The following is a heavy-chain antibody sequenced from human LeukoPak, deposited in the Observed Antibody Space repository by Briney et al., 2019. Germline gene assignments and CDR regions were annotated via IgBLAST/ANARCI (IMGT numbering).Heavy chain of an antibody. CDR3: ARPGQSSWWVYFNF. D-gene: IGHD2-15*01. V-gene: IGHV4-4*09. Sequence: PSETLSHTCTVSGGSSSSYYWTWIRQPPGKGLEWIGCIHTSGSTDYNPSLKSRVTMSIDTSKNQFSLRLSSVTAADTAVYYCARPGQSSWWVYFNFWGQGTLVTVSS. CDR2: IHTSGST. J-gene: IGHJ4*02. CDR1: GGSSSSYY.